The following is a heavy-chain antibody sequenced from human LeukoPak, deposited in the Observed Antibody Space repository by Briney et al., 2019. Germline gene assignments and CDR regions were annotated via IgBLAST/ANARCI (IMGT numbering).Heavy chain of an antibody. CDR1: GFTFSSYG. Sequence: PGGSLRLSCAASGFTFSSYGMHWVRQAPGKGLEWVAVIWYDGSNKYYADSVKGRFTISRDNSKNTLYLQMNSLRAEDTAVYYCASHCSSTSCYPHWGQGTLVTVSS. J-gene: IGHJ4*02. D-gene: IGHD2-2*01. CDR2: IWYDGSNK. CDR3: ASHCSSTSCYPH. V-gene: IGHV3-33*01.